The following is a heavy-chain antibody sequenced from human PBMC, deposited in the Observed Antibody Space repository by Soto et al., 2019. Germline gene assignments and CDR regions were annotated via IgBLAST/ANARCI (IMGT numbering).Heavy chain of an antibody. Sequence: GESLKISCKGSGYSFTSYWIGWVRQMPGKGMEWMGIIYPGDSDTRYSPSFQGQVTISADKSISTAYLQWSSLKASDTAMYYFARSDPYYYDSSAPEWYAFDIWGQGTMVTVSS. CDR1: GYSFTSYW. CDR3: ARSDPYYYDSSAPEWYAFDI. D-gene: IGHD3-22*01. CDR2: IYPGDSDT. V-gene: IGHV5-51*01. J-gene: IGHJ3*02.